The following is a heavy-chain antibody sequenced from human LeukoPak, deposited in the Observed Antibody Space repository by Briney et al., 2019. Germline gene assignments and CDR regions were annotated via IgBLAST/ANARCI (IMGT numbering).Heavy chain of an antibody. J-gene: IGHJ4*02. Sequence: GGSLRLSCAASGFTFSSYSMSWVRQAPGKGLEWVSSISSSSDYIYYADSLKGRFTVSRDNAKNSMYLQMSSLRAEDSAVYYCARALYDSRGFYYDNWGQGTLVTVSS. V-gene: IGHV3-21*01. CDR1: GFTFSSYS. CDR3: ARALYDSRGFYYDN. CDR2: ISSSSDYI. D-gene: IGHD3-22*01.